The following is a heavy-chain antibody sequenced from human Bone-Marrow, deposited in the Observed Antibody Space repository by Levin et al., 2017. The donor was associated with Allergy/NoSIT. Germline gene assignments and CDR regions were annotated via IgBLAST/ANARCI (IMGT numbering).Heavy chain of an antibody. D-gene: IGHD5-24*01. CDR1: GYTFSDYF. Sequence: PAASVKVSCKTSGYTFSDYFMHWVRQAPGQGLEWMAKINPSDGSTNYAQTFQGRVTMTRDTSTSTVYLELNGLRSEDTAIYYCARDILYKGLAMAGLEWGQGTLVTVSS. J-gene: IGHJ4*02. V-gene: IGHV1-46*01. CDR2: INPSDGST. CDR3: ARDILYKGLAMAGLE.